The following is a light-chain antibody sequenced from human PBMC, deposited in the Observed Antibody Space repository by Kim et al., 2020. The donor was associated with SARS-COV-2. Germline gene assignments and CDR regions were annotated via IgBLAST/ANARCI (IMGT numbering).Light chain of an antibody. CDR2: QAS. CDR1: QRISSW. V-gene: IGKV1-5*03. Sequence: DIQMTQSPSTLSAYVGARVTITCRASQRISSWLAWYQQKPGKAPELLIYQASTLQSGVPPRFSGSGSGTEFTLTIGSLQPDDFATYYCQQYNNYPYTFGQGTKLEI. CDR3: QQYNNYPYT. J-gene: IGKJ2*01.